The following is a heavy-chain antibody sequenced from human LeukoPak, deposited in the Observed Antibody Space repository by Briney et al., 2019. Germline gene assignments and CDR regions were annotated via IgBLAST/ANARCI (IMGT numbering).Heavy chain of an antibody. CDR2: IIPIFGTA. CDR3: ARTDGQVATMPLYYYYGMDV. V-gene: IGHV1-69*13. J-gene: IGHJ6*04. Sequence: SVKVSCKASGGTFSCYAISWVRQAPGQGLEWMGGIIPIFGTANYAQKFQGRVTITADESTSTAYMELSSLRSEDTAVYYCARTDGQVATMPLYYYYGMDVWGKGTTVTVSS. CDR1: GGTFSCYA. D-gene: IGHD5-12*01.